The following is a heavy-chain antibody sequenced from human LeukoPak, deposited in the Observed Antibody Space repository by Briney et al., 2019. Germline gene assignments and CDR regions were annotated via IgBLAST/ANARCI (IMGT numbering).Heavy chain of an antibody. J-gene: IGHJ4*02. CDR1: GGSISSGSYY. V-gene: IGHV4-61*02. Sequence: PSETLSLTCTVSGGSISSGSYYWSWIRQPAGKGLEWIGRIYTSGSTNYNPSLESRVTISVDTSNNQFSLRLNSVTAADTAVYYCVRGTWGSDFDYWGQGTLVTVSS. D-gene: IGHD3-16*01. CDR3: VRGTWGSDFDY. CDR2: IYTSGST.